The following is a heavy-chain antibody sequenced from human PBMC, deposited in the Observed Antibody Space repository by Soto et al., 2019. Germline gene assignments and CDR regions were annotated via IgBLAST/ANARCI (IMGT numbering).Heavy chain of an antibody. D-gene: IGHD3-22*01. Sequence: QVQLVQSGAEVKKPGASVKVSCKASGYTFTSYAMHWVRQAPGQRREWMGWINAGNGNTKYSQKFQGRVTITRDTSASTAYMELSSLRSEDTAVYYCARAYYDSSGYFLAEYFQHWGQGTLVTVSS. CDR1: GYTFTSYA. CDR3: ARAYYDSSGYFLAEYFQH. CDR2: INAGNGNT. J-gene: IGHJ1*01. V-gene: IGHV1-3*01.